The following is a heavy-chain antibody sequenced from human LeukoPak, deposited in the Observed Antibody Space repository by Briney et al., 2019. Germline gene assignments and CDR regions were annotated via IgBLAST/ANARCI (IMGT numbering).Heavy chain of an antibody. J-gene: IGHJ4*02. CDR1: GFTVSSNY. V-gene: IGHV3-23*01. D-gene: IGHD3-22*01. CDR2: ISCGGGST. Sequence: GGSLRLSCAASGFTVSSNYMSWVRQAPGKGLEWVSVISCGGGSTYYADSVKGRFTISRDNSKNTLYLQMNSLRAEDTAVYYCAKVWDTYYYDSSGSFDYWGQGTLVTVSS. CDR3: AKVWDTYYYDSSGSFDY.